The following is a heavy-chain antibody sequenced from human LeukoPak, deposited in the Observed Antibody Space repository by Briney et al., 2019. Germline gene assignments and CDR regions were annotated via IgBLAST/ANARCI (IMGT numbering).Heavy chain of an antibody. J-gene: IGHJ4*02. CDR2: ITTSGRTI. CDR1: GFTFSSYE. D-gene: IGHD4-17*01. Sequence: GGSLRLSCAASGFTFSSYEMNWVRQAPGKGLEWVSYITTSGRTIYYADSVKGRFTISRDNAKNSLYLQMNSLRAEDTAVYYCARVEDYGTNSFDYWGQGTLVTVSS. V-gene: IGHV3-48*03. CDR3: ARVEDYGTNSFDY.